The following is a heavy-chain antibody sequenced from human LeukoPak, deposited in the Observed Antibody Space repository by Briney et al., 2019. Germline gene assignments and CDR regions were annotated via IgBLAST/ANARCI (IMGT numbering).Heavy chain of an antibody. D-gene: IGHD1-26*01. Sequence: GGSLRLSCAASGFTFSTFVMNWVRQAPGKGLEWVSSISSGSNYIYYADPVKGRFTISRDNTKDSLYLQMNTLRPEDTAVYYCAREDVGCWGQGTLVTVSS. CDR3: AREDVGC. CDR1: GFTFSTFV. J-gene: IGHJ4*02. CDR2: ISSGSNYI. V-gene: IGHV3-21*04.